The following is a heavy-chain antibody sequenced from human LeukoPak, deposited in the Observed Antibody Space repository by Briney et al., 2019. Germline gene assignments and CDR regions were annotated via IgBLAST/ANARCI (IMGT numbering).Heavy chain of an antibody. CDR2: ISSSSLSYI. CDR1: GFTFNSYS. J-gene: IGHJ1*01. Sequence: GGSLRLSCAASGFTFNSYSMNWVRQAPGKGLEWVSSISSSSLSYIYYADSVKGRFTIFRDNAKNSLYLQMNSLRVEDTGVYYCAKDDAWGRFYHWGQGTLVTVSS. D-gene: IGHD3-16*01. V-gene: IGHV3-21*04. CDR3: AKDDAWGRFYH.